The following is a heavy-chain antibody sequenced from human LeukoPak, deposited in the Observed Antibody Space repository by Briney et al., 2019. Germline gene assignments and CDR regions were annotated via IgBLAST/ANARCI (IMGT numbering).Heavy chain of an antibody. CDR1: GFTFSDYY. D-gene: IGHD4-11*01. J-gene: IGHJ4*02. Sequence: GGSLRLSCAASGFTFSDYYMSWIRQAPGKGLEWVSYISSRSGSSIYYTDSVKGRFTISRDNAKNSLYLQMNSLRAEDTAVYYCARGPTVTTQVGYWGQGTLVTVSS. CDR3: ARGPTVTTQVGY. V-gene: IGHV3-11*04. CDR2: ISSRSGSSI.